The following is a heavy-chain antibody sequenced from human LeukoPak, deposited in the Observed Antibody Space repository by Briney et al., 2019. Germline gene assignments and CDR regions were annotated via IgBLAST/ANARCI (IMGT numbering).Heavy chain of an antibody. Sequence: GGSLRLSCAVSGFTFSDYWVHWVRQTPGKGLVWVARIDRDGTSTRYAESVKGRFTISRDNAKNTLYLHMDNLRAEDTAVYYCGRGRDGSGRFYDPPLDFWGQGTLVTVSS. CDR3: GRGRDGSGRFYDPPLDF. J-gene: IGHJ4*02. D-gene: IGHD3-10*01. CDR2: IDRDGTST. CDR1: GFTFSDYW. V-gene: IGHV3-74*01.